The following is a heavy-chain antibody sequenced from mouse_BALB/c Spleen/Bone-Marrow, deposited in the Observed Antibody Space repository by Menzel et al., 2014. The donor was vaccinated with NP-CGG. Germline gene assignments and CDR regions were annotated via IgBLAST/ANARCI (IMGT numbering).Heavy chain of an antibody. CDR1: GFAFSSYA. Sequence: EVKLVESGGGLVKPGGSLKLSCAASGFAFSSYAMSWVRQTPEKRLEWVATISSGGSYTYYPDSVKGRFTIYRDNAKNSLYMQMSSLRSEDTAMYYCARGCGYDWYFDVWGAGTTVTVSS. D-gene: IGHD2-2*01. J-gene: IGHJ1*01. CDR3: ARGCGYDWYFDV. CDR2: ISSGGSYT. V-gene: IGHV5-9-1*01.